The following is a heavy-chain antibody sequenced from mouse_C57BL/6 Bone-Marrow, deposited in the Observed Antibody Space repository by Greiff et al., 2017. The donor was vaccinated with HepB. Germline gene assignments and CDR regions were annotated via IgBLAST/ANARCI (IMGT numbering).Heavy chain of an antibody. J-gene: IGHJ4*01. D-gene: IGHD1-1*01. CDR2: IDPEDGDT. V-gene: IGHV14-1*01. CDR3: ADYYGSFYAMDY. Sequence: DVKLQESGAELVRPGASVKLSCTASGFNIKDYYMHWVKQRPEQGLEWIGRIDPEDGDTEYAPKFQGKATMTADTSSNAAYLQLSSLTSEDTAVYYCADYYGSFYAMDYWGQGTSVTVSS. CDR1: GFNIKDYY.